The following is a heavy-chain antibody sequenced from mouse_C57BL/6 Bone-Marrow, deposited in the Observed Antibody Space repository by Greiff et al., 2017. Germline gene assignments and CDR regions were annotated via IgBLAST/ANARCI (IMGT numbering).Heavy chain of an antibody. V-gene: IGHV5-17*01. CDR1: GFTFSDYG. J-gene: IGHJ3*01. CDR2: ISSGSSTI. D-gene: IGHD3-2*02. Sequence: EVQLVESGGGLVKPGGSLKLSCAASGFTFSDYGMHWVRQAPEKGLEWVAYISSGSSTIYYADTVKGRFTISRDNAKNTLFLQMTSLRSEDTAMYYCARELRLLFAYWGQGTLVTVSA. CDR3: ARELRLLFAY.